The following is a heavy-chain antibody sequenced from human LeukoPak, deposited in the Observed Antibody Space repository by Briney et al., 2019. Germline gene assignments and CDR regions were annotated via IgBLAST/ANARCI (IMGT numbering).Heavy chain of an antibody. D-gene: IGHD2-2*01. CDR3: AKVPAGGVVVPAAIGYYYYYMDV. CDR2: IRYDGSNK. CDR1: GFTFSSYG. V-gene: IGHV3-30*02. J-gene: IGHJ6*03. Sequence: PGGSLRLSCAASGFTFSSYGMHWVRQAPGKGLEWVAFIRYDGSNKYYADSVKGRFTISRDNSKNTLYLQMNSLRAEDTAVYYRAKVPAGGVVVPAAIGYYYYYMDVWGKGTTVTVSS.